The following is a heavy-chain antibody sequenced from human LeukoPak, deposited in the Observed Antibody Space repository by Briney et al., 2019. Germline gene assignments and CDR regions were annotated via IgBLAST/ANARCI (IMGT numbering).Heavy chain of an antibody. CDR1: GGSISSHY. V-gene: IGHV4-59*11. CDR3: ARVSTLDYYDSSGYQNYYYYYMDV. Sequence: PSETLSLTCTVSGGSISSHYWSWIRQPPGKGLEWIGYIYYSGSTTSNPSLKSRDTISVDTSKNQFSLKLSSVTAADTAVYYCARVSTLDYYDSSGYQNYYYYYMDVWGKGTTVTVSS. J-gene: IGHJ6*03. D-gene: IGHD3-22*01. CDR2: IYYSGST.